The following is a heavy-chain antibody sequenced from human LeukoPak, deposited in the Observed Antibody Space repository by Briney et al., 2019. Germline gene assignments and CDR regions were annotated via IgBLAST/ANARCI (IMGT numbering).Heavy chain of an antibody. Sequence: PGTSLRLSCEASGFTFSDYGFHWVRQAPGQAPEWVALISKNGDNRFYIDSVRGRFTISRDSSKNTVDLHMNSLRAEDTAVYYCAKNSGYDSFRWFDPWGQGTLVAVAS. CDR2: ISKNGDNR. V-gene: IGHV3-30*18. CDR3: AKNSGYDSFRWFDP. D-gene: IGHD5-12*01. J-gene: IGHJ5*02. CDR1: GFTFSDYG.